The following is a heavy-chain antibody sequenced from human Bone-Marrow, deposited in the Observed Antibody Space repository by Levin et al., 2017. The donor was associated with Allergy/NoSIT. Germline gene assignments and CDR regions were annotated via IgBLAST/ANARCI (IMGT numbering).Heavy chain of an antibody. Sequence: ASVKVSCKASGYTFTSHDIVWVRQAPGQGPEWMGWMNPNTGGSENAQKFQGRLTMTSNTSLNTAYMELSSLRSDDTAIYYCLADTSGYYYKSPPDYWGQGTLVTVSS. CDR2: MNPNTGGS. J-gene: IGHJ4*02. V-gene: IGHV1-8*01. CDR1: GYTFTSHD. CDR3: LADTSGYYYKSPPDY. D-gene: IGHD3-22*01.